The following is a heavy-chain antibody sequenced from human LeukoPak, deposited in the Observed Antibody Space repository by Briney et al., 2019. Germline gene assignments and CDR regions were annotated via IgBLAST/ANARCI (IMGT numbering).Heavy chain of an antibody. CDR2: IYYTGST. V-gene: IGHV4-39*07. D-gene: IGHD5-24*01. CDR3: ARGPADYNKLKPGDRDGYNYKSKRTPFDY. Sequence: SETLSLTCTVSGGTISWTNYYWGWIRQPPGTGLEWIGSIYYTGSTSYNPSLKSRATISVDTSKNQFSLKLSSVTAADTAVYYCARGPADYNKLKPGDRDGYNYKSKRTPFDYWGQGTLVTVSS. J-gene: IGHJ4*02. CDR1: GGTISWTNYY.